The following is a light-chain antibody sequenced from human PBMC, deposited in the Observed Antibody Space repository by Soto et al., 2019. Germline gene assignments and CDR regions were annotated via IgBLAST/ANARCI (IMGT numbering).Light chain of an antibody. Sequence: EILMTQSPATVSVSPGGRATLSCRASQPIASNVAWYQQRPGQPPRLLIFGASTRASDVPDGFTGSGSGTQFTLTIASLHSEDFAVYFCQQYNNWPYTLGQGTKVEI. V-gene: IGKV3-15*01. J-gene: IGKJ2*01. CDR3: QQYNNWPYT. CDR2: GAS. CDR1: QPIASN.